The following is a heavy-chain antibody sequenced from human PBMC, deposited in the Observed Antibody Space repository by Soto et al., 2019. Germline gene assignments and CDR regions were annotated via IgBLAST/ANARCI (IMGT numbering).Heavy chain of an antibody. V-gene: IGHV3-9*01. J-gene: IGHJ4*02. Sequence: PGGSLRLSCAASGFTFDDYAMHWVRQAPGKGLEWVSGISWNSGSIGYADSVKGRFTISRDNAKNSLYLQMNSLRAEDTALYYCAKGLNDYGAFYDFDYWGQGTLVTVSS. CDR2: ISWNSGSI. CDR1: GFTFDDYA. CDR3: AKGLNDYGAFYDFDY. D-gene: IGHD4-17*01.